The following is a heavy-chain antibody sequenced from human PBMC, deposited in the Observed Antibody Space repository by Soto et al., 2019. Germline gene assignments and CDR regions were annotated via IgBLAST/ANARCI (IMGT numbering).Heavy chain of an antibody. Sequence: GESLKISCKGSGGTLSDQWIGWVRHTPGKGLEWIGFVFLGDSDARYSPSFQGHVTMSVDKPISTAYLQWSSLKASDTAMYYCARIGKVPTVNDDYYYGLDVWGQGTTVTVS. D-gene: IGHD1-1*01. V-gene: IGHV5-51*04. J-gene: IGHJ6*02. CDR3: ARIGKVPTVNDDYYYGLDV. CDR2: VFLGDSDA. CDR1: GGTLSDQW.